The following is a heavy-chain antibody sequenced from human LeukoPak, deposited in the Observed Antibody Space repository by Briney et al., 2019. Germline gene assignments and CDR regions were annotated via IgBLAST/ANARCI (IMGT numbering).Heavy chain of an antibody. CDR2: IYTSGST. D-gene: IGHD5-12*01. V-gene: IGHV4-4*07. CDR1: GGSISSYY. Sequence: SETLSLTCTVSGGSISSYYWSWIRQPAGKGLEWIGRIYTSGSTNYNPSLKSRVTMSVDTSKNQFSLKLSSVTAADTAVYYCASLAVTPGGYSGYDPFDYWGQGTLVTVSS. CDR3: ASLAVTPGGYSGYDPFDY. J-gene: IGHJ4*02.